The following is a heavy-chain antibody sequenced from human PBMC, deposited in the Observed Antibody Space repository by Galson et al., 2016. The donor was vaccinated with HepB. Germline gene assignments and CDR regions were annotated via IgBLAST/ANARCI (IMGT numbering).Heavy chain of an antibody. Sequence: SLRLSCAASGFTFSSYGMHWVRQAPGKGWEWVAVISYDGDKKYYADSVKGRFTFSRDNSKNTLYLQMNSLRAEDTAVYYCARAWGNYGMDVWGQGTTVTVSS. CDR1: GFTFSSYG. V-gene: IGHV3-30*03. D-gene: IGHD7-27*01. J-gene: IGHJ6*02. CDR2: ISYDGDKK. CDR3: ARAWGNYGMDV.